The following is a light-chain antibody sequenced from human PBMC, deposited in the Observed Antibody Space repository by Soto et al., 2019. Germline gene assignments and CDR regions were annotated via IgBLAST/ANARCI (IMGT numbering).Light chain of an antibody. CDR3: QQYGSSPPYT. CDR2: GSS. J-gene: IGKJ2*01. V-gene: IGKV3-20*01. Sequence: EVVLTQSPGTLSLSPGERATLSCRASQSVSNNYFAWYQQKPGQAPRLLIFGSSDMATGIPDRFSGSGSGTDFNLNISRLEPEDFEVYYCQQYGSSPPYTFGQGTKLAI. CDR1: QSVSNNY.